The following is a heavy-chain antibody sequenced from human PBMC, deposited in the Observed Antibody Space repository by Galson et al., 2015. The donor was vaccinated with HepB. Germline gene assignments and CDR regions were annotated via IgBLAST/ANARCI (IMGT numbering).Heavy chain of an antibody. CDR3: AKDVIYCSGGSCYPSPPDY. CDR2: ISYDGSNK. V-gene: IGHV3-30*18. Sequence: SLRLSCAASGFTFSSYGMHWVRQAPGKGLEWVAVISYDGSNKYYADSVKGRFTISSDNSKNTLYLQMNSLRAEDTAVYYCAKDVIYCSGGSCYPSPPDYWGQGTLVTVSS. D-gene: IGHD2-15*01. CDR1: GFTFSSYG. J-gene: IGHJ4*02.